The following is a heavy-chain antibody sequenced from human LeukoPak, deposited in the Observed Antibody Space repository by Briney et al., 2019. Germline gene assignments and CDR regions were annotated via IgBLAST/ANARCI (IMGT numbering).Heavy chain of an antibody. Sequence: PSETLSLTCTVSGGSISSGGYYWSWIRQHPGKGLEWIGSIYYSGSTYYNPSLKSRVTISVDTSKNQFSLRLNSVTAADTAVYYCARTYKFLEDYWGQGTLVTVSS. D-gene: IGHD1-14*01. J-gene: IGHJ4*02. CDR3: ARTYKFLEDY. V-gene: IGHV4-39*01. CDR2: IYYSGST. CDR1: GGSISSGGYY.